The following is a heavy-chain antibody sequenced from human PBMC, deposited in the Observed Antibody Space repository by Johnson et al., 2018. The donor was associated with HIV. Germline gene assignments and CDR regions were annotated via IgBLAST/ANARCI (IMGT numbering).Heavy chain of an antibody. D-gene: IGHD6-6*01. CDR3: AKDVHGAFDF. CDR1: GFTFSSYG. J-gene: IGHJ3*01. V-gene: IGHV3-30*02. CDR2: MRYDGSNK. Sequence: QVQLVQSGGGVVQPGGSLRLSCAASGFTFSSYGMNWVRKAPGKGLEWVAFMRYDGSNKYYSDSVKGRFTISRDNSQNTLYLQMNSLRAEDTAVYYCAKDVHGAFDFWGQGTMVTVSS.